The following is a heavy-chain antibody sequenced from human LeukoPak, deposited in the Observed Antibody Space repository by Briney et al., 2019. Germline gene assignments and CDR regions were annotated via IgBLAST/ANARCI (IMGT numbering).Heavy chain of an antibody. CDR2: IYYSGST. CDR1: GGSISSYY. CDR3: ARDKSSNGGGIDY. Sequence: SETLSLTCTVSGGSISSYYWSWIRQPPGKGLEWIGYIYYSGSTNYNPSLKSRVTISVDTSKNQFSLKLSSVTAADTAVYYCARDKSSNGGGIDYWGQGTLVTVSS. V-gene: IGHV4-59*12. J-gene: IGHJ4*02.